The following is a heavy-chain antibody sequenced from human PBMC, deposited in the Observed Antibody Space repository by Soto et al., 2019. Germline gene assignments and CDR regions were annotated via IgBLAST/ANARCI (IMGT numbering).Heavy chain of an antibody. CDR2: VSGDGSST. J-gene: IGHJ4*02. D-gene: IGHD6-13*01. V-gene: IGHV3-74*01. CDR1: GFTFSSSW. Sequence: GGSLRLSCAASGFTFSSSWMHWVRQAPGKGLVWVSRVSGDGSSTNYADSVKGRFTISRDNAKNTLYLQMNSLRAEDTAVYYCARDSTGGKCSSSWYDYWGQGTLVTVSS. CDR3: ARDSTGGKCSSSWYDY.